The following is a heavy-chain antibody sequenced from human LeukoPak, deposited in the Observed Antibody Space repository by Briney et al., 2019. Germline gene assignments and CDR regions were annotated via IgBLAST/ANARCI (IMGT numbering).Heavy chain of an antibody. J-gene: IGHJ4*02. CDR1: GYTFTSYG. V-gene: IGHV1-18*01. CDR3: ARVGIRIGYCTNGVCFTPDY. Sequence: ASVKVSCKASGYTFTSYGISWVRQAPGQGLEWMGWISAYNGNTNYAQKLQGRVTMTTDTSTSTAYMELRSLRSDDTAVYYCARVGIRIGYCTNGVCFTPDYWGQGTLVTVSS. CDR2: ISAYNGNT. D-gene: IGHD2-8*01.